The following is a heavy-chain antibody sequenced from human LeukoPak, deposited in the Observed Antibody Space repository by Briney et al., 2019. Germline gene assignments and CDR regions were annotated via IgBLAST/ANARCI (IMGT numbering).Heavy chain of an antibody. J-gene: IGHJ6*04. D-gene: IGHD3-3*01. V-gene: IGHV3-7*01. CDR1: GFTFSSYS. Sequence: GGSLRLSCAASGFTFSSYSMNWVRQAPGKGLEWVANIKQDGSEKYYVDSVKGRFTISRDNAKNSLYLQMNSLGAEDTAVYYCAKDQSKIFGVEDWGKGTTVTVSS. CDR3: AKDQSKIFGVED. CDR2: IKQDGSEK.